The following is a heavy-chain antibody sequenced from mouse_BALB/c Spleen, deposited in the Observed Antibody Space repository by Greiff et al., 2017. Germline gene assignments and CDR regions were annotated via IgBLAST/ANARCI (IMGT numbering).Heavy chain of an antibody. D-gene: IGHD2-1*01. CDR3: AREGYGNFLDY. CDR1: GFNIKDTY. V-gene: IGHV14-3*02. CDR2: IDPANGNT. J-gene: IGHJ4*01. Sequence: EVKLMESGAELVKPGASVKLSCTASGFNIKDTYMHWVKQRPEQGLEWIGRIDPANGNTKYDPKFQGKATITADTSSNTAYLQLSSLTSEDTAVYYCAREGYGNFLDYWGQGTSVTVSS.